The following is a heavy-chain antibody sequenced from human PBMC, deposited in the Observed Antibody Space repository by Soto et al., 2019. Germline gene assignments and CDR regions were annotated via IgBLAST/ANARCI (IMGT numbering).Heavy chain of an antibody. D-gene: IGHD3-3*01. CDR2: ISTYSGDT. Sequence: QVHLVQSGVEVKTPGASVKVSCQASGYTFFTYDISWVRQAPGQGLEWLGWISTYSGDTKYAQKFQGRVTMTTDTSTITANLDLRSLRSEDTAVYYSGRYPGTTTSETWFEPWYQGTRVTGSS. CDR1: GYTFFTYD. J-gene: IGHJ5*02. V-gene: IGHV1-18*01. CDR3: GRYPGTTTSETWFEP.